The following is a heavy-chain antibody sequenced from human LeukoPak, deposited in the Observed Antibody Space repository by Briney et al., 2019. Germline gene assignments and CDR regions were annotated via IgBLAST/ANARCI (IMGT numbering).Heavy chain of an antibody. V-gene: IGHV4-39*07. Sequence: SETLSLTCTVSGGSISSSSYYWGWIRQPPGRGLEWIGSIYYSGSTYYNPSLKSRVTISVDTSKNQFSLKLSSVTAADTAVYYCARVRGDSNLDYWGQGTLVTVSS. D-gene: IGHD4-11*01. CDR1: GGSISSSSYY. CDR3: ARVRGDSNLDY. CDR2: IYYSGST. J-gene: IGHJ4*02.